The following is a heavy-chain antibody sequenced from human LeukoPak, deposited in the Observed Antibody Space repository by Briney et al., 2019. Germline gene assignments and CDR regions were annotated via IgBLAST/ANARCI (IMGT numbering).Heavy chain of an antibody. CDR1: GFTFSSYA. Sequence: GGSLRLSCAASGFTFSSYAMSWVRRAPGKGLEWVSAISGSGGSTYYADSVKGRFTISRDNSKNTLYLQMNSLRAEDTAVYYCTRGGLFTYDSSGYPIDFWGQGTLVTVSS. CDR3: TRGGLFTYDSSGYPIDF. V-gene: IGHV3-23*01. J-gene: IGHJ4*02. CDR2: ISGSGGST. D-gene: IGHD3-22*01.